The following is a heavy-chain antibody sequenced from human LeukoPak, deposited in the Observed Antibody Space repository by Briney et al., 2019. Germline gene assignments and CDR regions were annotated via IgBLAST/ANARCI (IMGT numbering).Heavy chain of an antibody. CDR3: AKGNGYCSSTSCFYYYYMDV. Sequence: GGSLRLSCAASGFTFSSYAMTWVRQAPGKGLEWVSAISGSGGSTYYVGSVKGRFTISRDNSKNTLYLQMNSLRAEDTAVYYCAKGNGYCSSTSCFYYYYMDVWGKGTTVTVSS. CDR1: GFTFSSYA. CDR2: ISGSGGST. V-gene: IGHV3-23*01. D-gene: IGHD2-2*01. J-gene: IGHJ6*03.